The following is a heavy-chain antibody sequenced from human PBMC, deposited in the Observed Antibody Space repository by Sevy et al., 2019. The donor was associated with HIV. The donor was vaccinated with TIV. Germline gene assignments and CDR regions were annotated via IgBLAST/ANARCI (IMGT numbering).Heavy chain of an antibody. CDR1: GGSISSYY. CDR3: ARVAVVVPAAIGWWFDP. V-gene: IGHV4-4*07. CDR2: IYTSGST. D-gene: IGHD2-2*02. Sequence: SETLSLTCTVSGGSISSYYWSWIRQPAGKGLEWIGRIYTSGSTNYNPSLKSRVTMSVDTSKNQFSLKLSSVTAADTAVYYCARVAVVVPAAIGWWFDPWGQGTLVTVSS. J-gene: IGHJ5*02.